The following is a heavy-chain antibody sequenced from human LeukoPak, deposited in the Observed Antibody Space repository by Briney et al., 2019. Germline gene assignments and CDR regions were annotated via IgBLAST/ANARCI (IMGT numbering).Heavy chain of an antibody. V-gene: IGHV1-18*01. J-gene: IGHJ4*02. CDR1: GYTFTSYV. Sequence: ASVKVSCKASGYTFTSYVISWVRQAPGQGLEWMGWISAYNGNTNYAQKLQGRVTMTTDTSTSTAYMELRSLRSDDTAVYYCARDHVVVVAALIDYWGQGTLVTVSS. D-gene: IGHD2-15*01. CDR2: ISAYNGNT. CDR3: ARDHVVVVAALIDY.